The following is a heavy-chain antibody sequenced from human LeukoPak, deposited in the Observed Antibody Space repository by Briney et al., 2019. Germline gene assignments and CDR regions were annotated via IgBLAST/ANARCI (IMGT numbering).Heavy chain of an antibody. V-gene: IGHV4-39*01. CDR1: GGSISSSSYY. J-gene: IGHJ5*02. CDR3: ARGIQLWLSSWFDP. CDR2: IYYSGST. D-gene: IGHD5-18*01. Sequence: PSETLSLTCTVSGGSISSSSYYWGWIRQPPGKGLEWIGSIYYSGSTYYNPSLKSRVTISVDTSKNQFSLKLSSVTAADTAVYYCARGIQLWLSSWFDPWGQGTLVTVSS.